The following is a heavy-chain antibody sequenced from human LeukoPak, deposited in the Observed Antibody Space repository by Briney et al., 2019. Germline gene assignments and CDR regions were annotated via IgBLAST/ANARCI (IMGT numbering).Heavy chain of an antibody. CDR1: GGSISSGSYY. CDR3: ASSIILARADSYYDSSGYDAGAFDI. V-gene: IGHV4-61*02. D-gene: IGHD3-22*01. CDR2: IYTSGST. J-gene: IGHJ3*02. Sequence: SETLSLTCTVSGGSISSGSYYWSWIRQPAGKGLEWIGRIYTSGSTNYNPSLKSRVTISVDTSKNQFSLKLSSVTAADTAVYYCASSIILARADSYYDSSGYDAGAFDIWGQGTMVTVSS.